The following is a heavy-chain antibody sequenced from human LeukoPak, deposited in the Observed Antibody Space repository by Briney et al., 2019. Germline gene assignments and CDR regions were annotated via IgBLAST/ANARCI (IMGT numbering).Heavy chain of an antibody. CDR1: GYTFTGYY. CDR3: ARARSMTYYYDSSGYYFDY. Sequence: ASVKVSCKASGYTFTGYYMHWVRQAPGQGLEWMGWINPNSGGTNYAQKLQGRVTMTTDTSTSTAYMELRSLRSDDTAVYYCARARSMTYYYDSSGYYFDYWGQGTLVTVSS. D-gene: IGHD3-22*01. CDR2: INPNSGGT. V-gene: IGHV1-2*02. J-gene: IGHJ4*02.